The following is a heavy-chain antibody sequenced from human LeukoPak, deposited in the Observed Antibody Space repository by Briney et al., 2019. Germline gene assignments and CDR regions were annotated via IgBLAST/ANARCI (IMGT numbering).Heavy chain of an antibody. J-gene: IGHJ4*02. CDR2: IFPILGIA. V-gene: IGHV1-69*02. Sequence: SVKVSCKASGGTFSSYTISWVRQAPGQGLEWMGRIFPILGIANYAQKFQGRVTITADKSTSTAYMELSSLRSADTPVYYCARGIAAEGDWGQGTLVTVSS. D-gene: IGHD6-13*01. CDR1: GGTFSSYT. CDR3: ARGIAAEGD.